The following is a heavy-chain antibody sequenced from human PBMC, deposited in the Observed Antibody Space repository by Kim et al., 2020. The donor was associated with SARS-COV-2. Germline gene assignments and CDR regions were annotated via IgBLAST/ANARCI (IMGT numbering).Heavy chain of an antibody. D-gene: IGHD2-2*01. J-gene: IGHJ6*01. CDR2: IGGGTRYI. V-gene: IGHV3-21*01. CDR1: GFDFGTHS. Sequence: GGSLRLSCAASGFDFGTHSMNWVRHIPGKGLEWVSSIGGGTRYIYYADSVKGRFTISRDNAKNSLYLQMNSLRAEDTAVYYCARGGQWSSNCCYFYYY. CDR3: ARGGQWSSNCCYFYYY.